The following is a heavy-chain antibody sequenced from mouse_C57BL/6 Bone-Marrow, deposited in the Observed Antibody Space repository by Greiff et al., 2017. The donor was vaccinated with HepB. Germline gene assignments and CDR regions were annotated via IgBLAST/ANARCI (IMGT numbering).Heavy chain of an antibody. D-gene: IGHD1-1*01. CDR2: IYPGGGYT. CDR3: AREVYYSYYFDY. J-gene: IGHJ2*01. Sequence: QVQLKESGAELVRPGTSVKMSCKASGYTFTNYWIGWAKQRPGHGLEWIGDIYPGGGYTNYNEKFKGKATLTADKSSSTAYMQFSSLTSEDSAIYYCAREVYYSYYFDYWGQGTTLTVSS. V-gene: IGHV1-63*01. CDR1: GYTFTNYW.